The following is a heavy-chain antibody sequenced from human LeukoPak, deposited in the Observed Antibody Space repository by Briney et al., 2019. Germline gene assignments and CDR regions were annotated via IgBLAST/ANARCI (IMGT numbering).Heavy chain of an antibody. Sequence: GGSLRHSCAVSGFTFSNYGMNWVRQAPGRGLEWVSYISGSSGTIHYSDSVKGRFTISRDNAKNSLYLQMNSLRADDTAVYSCVRDSSGYYHLHWGQGTLVTVSS. CDR2: ISGSSGTI. CDR1: GFTFSNYG. CDR3: VRDSSGYYHLH. V-gene: IGHV3-48*01. D-gene: IGHD3-22*01. J-gene: IGHJ4*02.